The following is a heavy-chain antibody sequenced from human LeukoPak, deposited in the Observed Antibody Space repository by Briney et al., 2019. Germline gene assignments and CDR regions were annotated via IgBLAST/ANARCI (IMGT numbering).Heavy chain of an antibody. CDR3: AKRRTFVVY. V-gene: IGHV3-23*01. CDR2: ISRSGGST. CDR1: GFTFSSYA. J-gene: IGHJ4*02. D-gene: IGHD2-21*01. Sequence: PGGSLRLSCAASGFTFSSYAMSWVRQAPGKGLEWASAISRSGGSTYYADSVKGRFTISRDNSKNTLYLQMSSLRAEDTAVYYCAKRRTFVVYWGQGTLVTVSS.